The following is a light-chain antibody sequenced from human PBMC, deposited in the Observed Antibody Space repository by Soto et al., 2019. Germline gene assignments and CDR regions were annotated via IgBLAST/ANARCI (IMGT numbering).Light chain of an antibody. V-gene: IGKV1-39*01. CDR2: AAS. Sequence: DIQVTQSPSSLSSSVGDRVTITCRASENVDRYVNWYQQIPGKAPSLLISAASTLQSGVPSRFRGSGSVTTFTLNIDSLQPEDFAMYYCQQTYSTPPTVGQGTKVE. CDR1: ENVDRY. CDR3: QQTYSTPPT. J-gene: IGKJ1*01.